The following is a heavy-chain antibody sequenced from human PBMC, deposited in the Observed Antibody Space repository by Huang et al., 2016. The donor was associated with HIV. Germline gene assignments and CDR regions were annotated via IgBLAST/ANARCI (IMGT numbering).Heavy chain of an antibody. CDR1: GASIATGSYF. CDR2: IYTSGST. D-gene: IGHD3-3*01. CDR3: ARGRVTSSGVVQSYDY. V-gene: IGHV4-61*09. Sequence: VQLQESGPGLVKPSQTLSLSYNVSGASIATGSYFWNWVRHPAGGGLEWIGHIYTSGSTDYNPSLESRVAVASDTSKNQFSRGLRSVTAADTAVYFCARGRVTSSGVVQSYDYWGQGSLVTVSS. J-gene: IGHJ4*02.